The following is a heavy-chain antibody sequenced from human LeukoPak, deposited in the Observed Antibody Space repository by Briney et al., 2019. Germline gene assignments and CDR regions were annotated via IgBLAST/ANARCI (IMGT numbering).Heavy chain of an antibody. J-gene: IGHJ2*01. Sequence: GGSLRLSCAASGFTFSSYDMNWVRQAPGKGLEWVSYIHSSGGTIYYADSVKGRFTISRDSAKNSVYLRMNSLRAEDTAVYYCARRYGNYDWYFDLWGRGTLVTVSS. V-gene: IGHV3-48*03. CDR2: IHSSGGTI. D-gene: IGHD4-11*01. CDR3: ARRYGNYDWYFDL. CDR1: GFTFSSYD.